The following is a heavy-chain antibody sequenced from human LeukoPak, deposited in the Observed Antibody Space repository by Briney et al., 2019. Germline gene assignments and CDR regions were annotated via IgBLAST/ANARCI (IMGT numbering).Heavy chain of an antibody. J-gene: IGHJ4*02. Sequence: PSETLSLTCTVSGGSISGSYWSWIRQPPGKGLEWIGNIYYSGSTNYNPSLKSRVTISVDTSKNQFSLKLSSVTAADTAVYYCARHFPDEGFGELLGTFDHWGQGTLVTVSS. CDR2: IYYSGST. V-gene: IGHV4-59*08. CDR3: ARHFPDEGFGELLGTFDH. D-gene: IGHD3-10*01. CDR1: GGSISGSY.